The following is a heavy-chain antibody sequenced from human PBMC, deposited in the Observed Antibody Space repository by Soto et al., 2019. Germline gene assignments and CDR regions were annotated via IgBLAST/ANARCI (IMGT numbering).Heavy chain of an antibody. CDR2: IKQDGSEE. CDR1: GFTFSSYW. J-gene: IGHJ6*04. V-gene: IGHV3-7*01. CDR3: AREIAARL. Sequence: PGGSLSLSCAASGFTFSSYWMSWFRQAPGKGLEWVANIKQDGSEENYVDSVKGRFTISRDNAKNALYLQMYSLRVEDTAVYYCAREIAARLWGKGTTVTVSS. D-gene: IGHD6-6*01.